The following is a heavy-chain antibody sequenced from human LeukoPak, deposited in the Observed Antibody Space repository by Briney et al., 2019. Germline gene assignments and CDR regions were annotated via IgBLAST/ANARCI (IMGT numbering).Heavy chain of an antibody. D-gene: IGHD1-26*01. CDR3: ARRLEYSGSKGVFDY. CDR1: RFTVTTNY. Sequence: GGSLRLSCAASRFTVTTNYMTWVRQAPGKGLEWVSIIYSGGYTDYADSVEGRFTISRDNSKNTLDLQMNSLRAEDTAVYYCARRLEYSGSKGVFDYWGQGTLVTVSS. J-gene: IGHJ4*02. CDR2: IYSGGYT. V-gene: IGHV3-66*01.